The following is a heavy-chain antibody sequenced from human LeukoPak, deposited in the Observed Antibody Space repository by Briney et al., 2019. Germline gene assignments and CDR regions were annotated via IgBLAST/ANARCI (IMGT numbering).Heavy chain of an antibody. CDR3: ARNSLIAENYGYYYFSYMDV. CDR2: ISSTGTYL. CDR1: GFTFTAYN. D-gene: IGHD2-21*01. Sequence: GGSLRLSCAASGFTFTAYNMNWVRQAPGKGLEWASSISSTGTYLYYADSVKGRFTISRDKNSLYLRMNSLRVEDTAVYYCARNSLIAENYGYYYFSYMDVWGKGTTVTVSS. J-gene: IGHJ6*03. V-gene: IGHV3-21*06.